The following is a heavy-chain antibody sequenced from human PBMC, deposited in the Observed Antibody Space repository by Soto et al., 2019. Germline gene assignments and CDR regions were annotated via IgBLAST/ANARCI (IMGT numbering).Heavy chain of an antibody. V-gene: IGHV5-51*01. D-gene: IGHD2-15*01. J-gene: IGHJ6*02. CDR2: IYPGDSDT. CDR1: GYSFTSYW. CDR3: ARHGLGYCSGGSCYSGPWALSQYYYGIDV. Sequence: PGESLKISCKGSGYSFTSYWIVWVRQMPGKGLEWMGIIYPGDSDTRYSPSFQGQVTISADKSISTAYLQWSSLKASDTAMYYCARHGLGYCSGGSCYSGPWALSQYYYGIDVWGQGTTVTVSS.